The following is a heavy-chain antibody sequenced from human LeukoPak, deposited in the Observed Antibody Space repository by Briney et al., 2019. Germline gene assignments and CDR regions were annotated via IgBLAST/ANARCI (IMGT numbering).Heavy chain of an antibody. CDR1: GFTLTTYS. CDR3: VRGPVIPAAMYFFDC. Sequence: GGSLRLSCAASGFTLTTYSFNWVRQAPGKGLGWVSYISGSSGTVYYADSVKGRFTISRDNAKNSLYLQMNSLRAEDTAVYYCVRGPVIPAAMYFFDCWGQGTLVTVSS. J-gene: IGHJ4*02. CDR2: ISGSSGTV. D-gene: IGHD2-2*01. V-gene: IGHV3-48*04.